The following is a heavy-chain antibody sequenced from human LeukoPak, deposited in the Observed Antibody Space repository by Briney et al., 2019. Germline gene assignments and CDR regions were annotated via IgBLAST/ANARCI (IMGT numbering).Heavy chain of an antibody. CDR1: GASIGSGDSY. CDR3: ARRLTQYDCFDP. V-gene: IGHV4-39*01. CDR2: VHYTGRS. Sequence: PSETLSLTCTVSGASIGSGDSYWGWIRQPPGKGLEWIATVHYTGRSYYNPSLKSRVTTSVDTSKNQFSLKLNSVTPEDTAVYYCARRLTQYDCFDPWGQGILVTVSS. J-gene: IGHJ5*02. D-gene: IGHD2-2*01.